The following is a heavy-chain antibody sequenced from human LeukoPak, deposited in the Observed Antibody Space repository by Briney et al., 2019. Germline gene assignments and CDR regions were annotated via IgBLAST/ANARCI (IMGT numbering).Heavy chain of an antibody. D-gene: IGHD6-13*01. V-gene: IGHV3-48*01. Sequence: GGSLRLSCAASGFTFSSYSMNWVRQAPGKGLEWVSYISSSSSTIYYADSVKGRFTISRDNAKNSLHLQMNSLRAEDTAVYYCARDPPAYSPPCYYGMDVWGQGTTVTVSS. CDR1: GFTFSSYS. J-gene: IGHJ6*02. CDR3: ARDPPAYSPPCYYGMDV. CDR2: ISSSSSTI.